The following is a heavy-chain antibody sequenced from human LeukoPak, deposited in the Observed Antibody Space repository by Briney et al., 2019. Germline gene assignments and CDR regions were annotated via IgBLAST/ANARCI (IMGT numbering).Heavy chain of an antibody. J-gene: IGHJ3*02. Sequence: PSETLSLTCTVSGASISNYYWSWIRQPPGKGLEWTGFFYYSGTTNYNPSLKSRVTISIDTSKNQFSLKLTSVTAADTAVYYCARPRYASGSSYNGAFDIWGQGTMVTVSS. D-gene: IGHD3-10*01. CDR1: GASISNYY. CDR2: FYYSGTT. CDR3: ARPRYASGSSYNGAFDI. V-gene: IGHV4-59*08.